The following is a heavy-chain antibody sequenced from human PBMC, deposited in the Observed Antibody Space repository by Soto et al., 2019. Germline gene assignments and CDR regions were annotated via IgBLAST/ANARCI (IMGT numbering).Heavy chain of an antibody. V-gene: IGHV1-69*04. CDR1: RGSFSSYT. CDR3: ARDMAYFDY. Sequence: GSSVKVSCEASRGSFSSYTISWVRQAPGQGLEWMGRIIPILGIANYAQKFQGRVTITADKSTSTAYMELSILRSEDTAVYYCARDMAYFDYWGQGTLVTVSS. CDR2: IIPILGIA. J-gene: IGHJ4*02. D-gene: IGHD3-10*01.